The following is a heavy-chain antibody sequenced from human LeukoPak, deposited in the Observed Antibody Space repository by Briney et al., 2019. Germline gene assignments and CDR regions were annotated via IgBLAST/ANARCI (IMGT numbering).Heavy chain of an antibody. D-gene: IGHD2-2*01. J-gene: IGHJ5*02. CDR3: ARDLSTWGEVPAVIQNGFAP. V-gene: IGHV4-38-2*02. CDR1: GYSISIGYY. Sequence: SETLSLTCTVSGYSISIGYYWGWIRQPPGKGLEWIGNIYHSGSTCYNPSLKSRVGISVDASEHQVSLKLRSVTAADAAGDYWARDLSTWGEVPAVIQNGFAPWARGTRV. CDR2: IYHSGST.